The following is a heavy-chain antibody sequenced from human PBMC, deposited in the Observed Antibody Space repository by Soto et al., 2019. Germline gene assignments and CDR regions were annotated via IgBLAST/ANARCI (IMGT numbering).Heavy chain of an antibody. J-gene: IGHJ4*02. Sequence: ASVKVSCKASGYIFTSYYIHWVRQAPGQRLEWMGWINPFDGSRMFAQSFQGRVTMTRDTSTSTVYMEVSSLRSEDTAVYYCSRVDPGETSPFDHWGQGTLVTV. V-gene: IGHV1-46*03. CDR1: GYIFTSYY. CDR3: SRVDPGETSPFDH. CDR2: INPFDGSR. D-gene: IGHD3-10*01.